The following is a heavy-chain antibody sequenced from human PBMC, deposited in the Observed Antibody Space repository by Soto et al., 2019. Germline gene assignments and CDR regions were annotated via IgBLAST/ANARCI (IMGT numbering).Heavy chain of an antibody. CDR1: GGSISSYY. V-gene: IGHV4-4*07. J-gene: IGHJ3*02. D-gene: IGHD3-3*01. Sequence: SETLSLTCTVSGGSISSYYWSWIRQPAGKGLEWIGCIYTSGSTNYNPSLKSRVTMSVDTSKNQFSLKLSSVTAADTAVYYCARDQVEYDFWSGYGNAFDIWGQGTMVTVSS. CDR2: IYTSGST. CDR3: ARDQVEYDFWSGYGNAFDI.